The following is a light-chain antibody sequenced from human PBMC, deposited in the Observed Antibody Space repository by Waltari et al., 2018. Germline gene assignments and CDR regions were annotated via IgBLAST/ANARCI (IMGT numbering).Light chain of an antibody. CDR3: QTGGHGTWV. CDR2: VNSDGSH. J-gene: IGLJ3*02. Sequence: HLVLTQSHSASASLGASVKLTCTLSRWHRSNIIAWHQQQPEKGPRCLMKVNSDGSHTKGDEIPDRFSCSSSGAERYLTISSVQSEDEAYYYCQTGGHGTWVFGGGTKLTVL. V-gene: IGLV4-69*01. CDR1: RWHRSNI.